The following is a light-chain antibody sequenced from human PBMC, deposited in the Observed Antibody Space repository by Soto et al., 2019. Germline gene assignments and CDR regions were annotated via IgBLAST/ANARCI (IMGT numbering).Light chain of an antibody. Sequence: QSALTQPASVSGSPGQSITISCTGTSSDVGGYNYVSWYQHRPGKAPKLMIYDVSNRPSGLSNRFSGSKSGNTASLTISGIQAEDEADYYCSSYTNSGTVIFGGGTKLTVL. CDR1: SSDVGGYNY. CDR3: SSYTNSGTVI. J-gene: IGLJ2*01. V-gene: IGLV2-14*03. CDR2: DVS.